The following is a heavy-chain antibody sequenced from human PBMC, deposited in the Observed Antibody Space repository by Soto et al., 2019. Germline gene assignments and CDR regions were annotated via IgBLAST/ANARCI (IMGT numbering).Heavy chain of an antibody. CDR1: GFSLSTSGMC. J-gene: IGHJ6*03. D-gene: IGHD3-16*02. V-gene: IGHV2-70*11. CDR3: ARIQVIVMGSYYYYYMDV. Sequence: GSGPTLVNPTQTLTLTCTFSGFSLSTSGMCVSWIRLPPGKALEWLARIDWDDDKYYSTSLKTRLTISKDTSKNQVVLTMTNMDPVDTATYYCARIQVIVMGSYYYYYMDVWGKGTTVTVSS. CDR2: IDWDDDK.